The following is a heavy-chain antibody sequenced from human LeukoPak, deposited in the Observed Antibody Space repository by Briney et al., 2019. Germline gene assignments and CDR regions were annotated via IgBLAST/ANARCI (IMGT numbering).Heavy chain of an antibody. Sequence: ASVKVSCKASGYTFTGYYMHWVRQAPGQGLEWMGRINPNSGGTNYAQKFQGRVTMTRDTSISTAYMELSRLRSDDTAVYYCARSYYDFWSGYYALSFDYWGQGTLVTVS. CDR3: ARSYYDFWSGYYALSFDY. V-gene: IGHV1-2*06. CDR2: INPNSGGT. D-gene: IGHD3-3*01. CDR1: GYTFTGYY. J-gene: IGHJ4*02.